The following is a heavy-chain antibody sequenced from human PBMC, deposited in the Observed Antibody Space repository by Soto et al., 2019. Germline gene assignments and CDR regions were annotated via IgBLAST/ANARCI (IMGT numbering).Heavy chain of an antibody. CDR2: IYYSGST. D-gene: IGHD3-9*01. V-gene: IGHV4-59*01. J-gene: IGHJ4*02. CDR3: ARSPKYDILTRGYFDY. CDR1: SGSICSYY. Sequence: ASETLCLTCPVSSGSICSYYWSWIRQPPGKGLEWIGYIYYSGSTNFNPSLKSRVTISVDTSKNQFSLKLSSVTAADTAVYYCARSPKYDILTRGYFDYWGQGTLVTVSS.